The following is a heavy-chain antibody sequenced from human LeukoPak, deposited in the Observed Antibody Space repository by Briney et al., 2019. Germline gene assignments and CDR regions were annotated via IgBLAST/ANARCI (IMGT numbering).Heavy chain of an antibody. J-gene: IGHJ5*02. Sequence: SQTLSLTCTVSGGSISSGDYYWSWIRQPPGKGLEWIGYIYYSGSTYYNPSLKSRVTISVDTSKNQFSLKLSSVTAADTAVYYCARGLGGYDSSGYYYSNWFDPWGQGTLVTVSP. D-gene: IGHD3-22*01. CDR3: ARGLGGYDSSGYYYSNWFDP. CDR2: IYYSGST. CDR1: GGSISSGDYY. V-gene: IGHV4-30-4*08.